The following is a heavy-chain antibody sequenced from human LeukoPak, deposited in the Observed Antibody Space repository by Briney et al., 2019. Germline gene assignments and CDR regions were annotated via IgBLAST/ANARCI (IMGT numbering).Heavy chain of an antibody. CDR3: ARMTTVTTRWYFDL. V-gene: IGHV4-61*02. Sequence: SQTLSLTCTVSGDSISSGSFHWSWIRQPAGKGLEWIGRIYTTGRTNYNPSLKSRITMSIDTSKNQFSLQLTSVTATDTAVYYCARMTTVTTRWYFDLWGRGTLITVSS. D-gene: IGHD4-17*01. CDR2: IYTTGRT. J-gene: IGHJ2*01. CDR1: GDSISSGSFH.